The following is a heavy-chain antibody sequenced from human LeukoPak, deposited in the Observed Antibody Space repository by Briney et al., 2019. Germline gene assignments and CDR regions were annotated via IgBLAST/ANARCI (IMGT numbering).Heavy chain of an antibody. CDR1: GFPLTNYA. CDR2: ISASGGTT. J-gene: IGHJ4*02. CDR3: AKRGLGSSSGAYYFDS. Sequence: GGSLRLSCTASGFPLTNYAMSWVRQAPGKGLEWVSGISASGGTTYYADSVKGRFTISRDNSKNTVYLQMNSLRGDDTAVYYCAKRGLGSSSGAYYFDSWGQGTLVTVSS. D-gene: IGHD6-6*01. V-gene: IGHV3-23*01.